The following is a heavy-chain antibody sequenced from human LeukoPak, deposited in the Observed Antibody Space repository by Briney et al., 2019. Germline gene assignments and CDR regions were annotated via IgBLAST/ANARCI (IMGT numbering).Heavy chain of an antibody. CDR2: ISSNGGST. CDR3: ARSGIAVAGITSWFDP. Sequence: GGSLRLSCAASGFTFSSYAMHWVRQAPGKGLEYVSAISSNGGSTYYANSVKGRFTISRDNSKNTLYLQMGSLRAEDMAVYYRARSGIAVAGITSWFDPWGQGTLVTVSS. J-gene: IGHJ5*02. CDR1: GFTFSSYA. D-gene: IGHD6-19*01. V-gene: IGHV3-64*01.